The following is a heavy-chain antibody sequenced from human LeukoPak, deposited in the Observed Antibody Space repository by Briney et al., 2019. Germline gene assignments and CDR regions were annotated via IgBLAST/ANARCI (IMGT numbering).Heavy chain of an antibody. CDR2: ISSGGST. J-gene: IGHJ3*02. CDR3: ARIDSSGWYLGSGWAFDI. D-gene: IGHD6-19*01. CDR1: GGSFSGYY. V-gene: IGHV4-34*01. Sequence: SETLSLTCAVYGGSFSGYYWSWIRQPPGKGLEWIGYISSGGSTYYNPSLKSRVTISVDTSKNQFSLKLSSVTAADTAVYYCARIDSSGWYLGSGWAFDIWGQGTMVTVSS.